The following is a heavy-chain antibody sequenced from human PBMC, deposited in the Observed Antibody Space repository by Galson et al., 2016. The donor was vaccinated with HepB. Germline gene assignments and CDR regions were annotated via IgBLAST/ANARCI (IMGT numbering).Heavy chain of an antibody. CDR2: ISSRGTYT. CDR3: ARNGNEYNYGYSEYYYYGLDV. J-gene: IGHJ6*02. V-gene: IGHV3-11*03. Sequence: SLRLSCAASGFTFSDYYMSWIRQAPGKGLQWVSYISSRGTYTHYEDSVKGRFTISRDNSKNTLYLQMNSLRAEDTAVYYRARNGNEYNYGYSEYYYYGLDVWGQGTTVTVSS. D-gene: IGHD5-18*01. CDR1: GFTFSDYY.